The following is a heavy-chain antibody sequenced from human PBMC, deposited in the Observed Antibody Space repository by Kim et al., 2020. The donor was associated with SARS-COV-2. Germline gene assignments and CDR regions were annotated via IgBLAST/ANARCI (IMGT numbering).Heavy chain of an antibody. Sequence: SETLSLTCAVYGGSFSDYYWSWIRQPPGKGLEWIGEINHSGSTNYNPSLKSRVTISVDTSKNQFSLKLRSVTAADTAVYYCARGRTILKPNYDYRWGSHRLYPSLDYWGQGTLVTVSS. V-gene: IGHV4-34*01. CDR3: ARGRTILKPNYDYRWGSHRLYPSLDY. D-gene: IGHD3-16*01. J-gene: IGHJ4*02. CDR1: GGSFSDYY. CDR2: INHSGST.